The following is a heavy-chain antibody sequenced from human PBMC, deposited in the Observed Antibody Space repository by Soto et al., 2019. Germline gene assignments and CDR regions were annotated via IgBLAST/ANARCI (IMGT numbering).Heavy chain of an antibody. D-gene: IGHD6-13*01. Sequence: EVQLVESGGGLVQPGGSLRLSCAASGFTFSSYWMHWVRQAPGKGPVWVSRINSDGSSTSYADSVKGRFTISRDNAKNALDLQMNSLRAEDTAVYYCATDTSSWYGDALDIWGQGTMVTVSS. CDR2: INSDGSST. J-gene: IGHJ3*02. V-gene: IGHV3-74*01. CDR3: ATDTSSWYGDALDI. CDR1: GFTFSSYW.